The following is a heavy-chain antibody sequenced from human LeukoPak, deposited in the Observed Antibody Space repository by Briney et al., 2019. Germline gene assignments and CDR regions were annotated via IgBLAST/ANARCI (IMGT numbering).Heavy chain of an antibody. CDR3: AREVGRESSSSWLYYYYYYMDV. CDR2: IYTSGST. CDR1: GGSISSYY. J-gene: IGHJ6*03. V-gene: IGHV4-4*07. D-gene: IGHD6-13*01. Sequence: SETLSLTCTVSGGSISSYYWSWIRQPAGKGLEWIGRIYTSGSTNYNPSLKSRVTMSVDTSKNQFSLKLSSVTAADTAVYYCAREVGRESSSSWLYYYYYYMDVWGKGTTVTVSS.